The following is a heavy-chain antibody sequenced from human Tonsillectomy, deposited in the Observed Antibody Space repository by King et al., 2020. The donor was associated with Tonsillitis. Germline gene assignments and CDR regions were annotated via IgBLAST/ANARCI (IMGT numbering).Heavy chain of an antibody. Sequence: VQLVESGGGLVQPGRSLRLSCTASGFSFGDYAMRWVRQAPGKGLQGVGFIRSKAYGGTTEYAASVKGRFTISRDDPKSSAYLQMNSLKTEDTAFYYCRGCDSSRYYFDSWGQGPLVTVSS. CDR1: GFSFGDYA. D-gene: IGHD6-19*01. V-gene: IGHV3-49*04. J-gene: IGHJ4*02. CDR2: IRSKAYGGTT. CDR3: RGCDSSRYYFDS.